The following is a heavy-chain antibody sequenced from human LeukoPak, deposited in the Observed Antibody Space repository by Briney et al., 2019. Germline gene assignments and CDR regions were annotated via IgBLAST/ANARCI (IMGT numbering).Heavy chain of an antibody. Sequence: ASVKVSCKASGYTFTGYYMHWVRQAPGQGLEWMGWINPNSGGTNYAQKFQGRVTMTRDTSISTAYMELSRLRSDDTAVYYCARDKGLVAVAGYLDYWGQGTLVTVSS. D-gene: IGHD6-19*01. CDR1: GYTFTGYY. J-gene: IGHJ4*02. CDR3: ARDKGLVAVAGYLDY. CDR2: INPNSGGT. V-gene: IGHV1-2*02.